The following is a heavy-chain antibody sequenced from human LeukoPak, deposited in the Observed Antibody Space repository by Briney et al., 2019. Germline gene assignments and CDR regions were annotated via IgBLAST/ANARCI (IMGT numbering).Heavy chain of an antibody. CDR2: ISAYNGNT. CDR1: GYTFTSYG. Sequence: ASVKVSCKASGYTFTSYGISWERQAPGQGLEWMGWISAYNGNTNYAQKLQGRVTMTTDTSTSTAYMELRSLRSEDTAVYYCESANYYDSTVYYQYYFDYWGQGTLVTVSS. CDR3: ESANYYDSTVYYQYYFDY. J-gene: IGHJ4*02. V-gene: IGHV1-18*01. D-gene: IGHD3-22*01.